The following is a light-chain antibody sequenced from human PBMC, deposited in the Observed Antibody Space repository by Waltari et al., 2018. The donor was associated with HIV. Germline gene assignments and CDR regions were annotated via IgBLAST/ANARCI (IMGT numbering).Light chain of an antibody. Sequence: YELTQSPSVSVSPGQTATINCFGDALPKQFDYSYQHKPGQAPVLLISKDKERPSGNPDRFSGSGSGTTVTLTISGVRAEDEADYYCQSTDITGTYAVFGPGTKVTVL. J-gene: IGLJ1*01. CDR2: KDK. CDR1: ALPKQF. V-gene: IGLV3-25*03. CDR3: QSTDITGTYAV.